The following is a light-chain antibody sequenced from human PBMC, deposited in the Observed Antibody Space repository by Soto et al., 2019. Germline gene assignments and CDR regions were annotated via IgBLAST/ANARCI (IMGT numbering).Light chain of an antibody. CDR3: CSHGGDNDFYD. CDR2: EFT. J-gene: IGLJ1*01. Sequence: QSALTQPPSASGSPGQSVTISCSGTSSDVGAYNYVSWYQQHPGKVPKLRIYEFTKRPSGVPDRFSGSKSGNTASLTVSGLQDEDEADYYSCSHGGDNDFYDFGSGTKVTV. CDR1: SSDVGAYNY. V-gene: IGLV2-8*01.